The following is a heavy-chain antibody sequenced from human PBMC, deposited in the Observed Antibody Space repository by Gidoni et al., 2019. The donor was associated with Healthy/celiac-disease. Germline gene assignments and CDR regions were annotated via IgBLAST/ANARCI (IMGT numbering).Heavy chain of an antibody. CDR1: ESTCSSYG. CDR3: AKDLEWLALGY. Sequence: QVQLVESGGGVGQPGRSLRPSCAASESTCSSYGLHWVRQAPGKGLEWVAFISYDGSNKYYADSVKGRFTISRDNSKNTLYLQMNSLRAEDTAVYYCAKDLEWLALGYWGQGTLVTVSS. J-gene: IGHJ4*02. CDR2: ISYDGSNK. V-gene: IGHV3-30*18. D-gene: IGHD6-19*01.